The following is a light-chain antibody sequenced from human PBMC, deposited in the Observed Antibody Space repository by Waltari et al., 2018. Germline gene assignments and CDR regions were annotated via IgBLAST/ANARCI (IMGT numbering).Light chain of an antibody. CDR3: QQYNHYSWT. CDR2: RAS. J-gene: IGKJ1*01. V-gene: IGKV1-5*03. Sequence: DIQMTQSPSTLSASVGARVTITCRASQSVRTFLAWYQQKPGKAPKLLIYRASTLESGVPSRFAGSGSETEFTLTISGLQPDDFATYYCQQYNHYSWTFGQGTEVDIK. CDR1: QSVRTF.